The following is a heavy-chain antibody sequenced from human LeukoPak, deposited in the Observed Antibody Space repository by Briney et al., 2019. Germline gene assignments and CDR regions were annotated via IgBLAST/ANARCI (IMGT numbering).Heavy chain of an antibody. CDR2: INPNSGGT. CDR3: ARGHYDFWSGPDYYYMDV. D-gene: IGHD3-3*01. V-gene: IGHV1-2*02. Sequence: EASVKVSCKASGYTFTGYYMHWVRQAPGQGLEWMGWINPNSGGTNYAQKFQGRVTMTRDTSISTAYMELSRLRSDDTAVYYCARGHYDFWSGPDYYYMDVWGKGTTVTVSS. CDR1: GYTFTGYY. J-gene: IGHJ6*03.